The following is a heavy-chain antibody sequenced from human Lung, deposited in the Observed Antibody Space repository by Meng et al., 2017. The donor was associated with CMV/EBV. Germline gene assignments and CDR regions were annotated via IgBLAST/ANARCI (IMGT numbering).Heavy chain of an antibody. Sequence: QGQVVASGSELTKAGASVKVSCKAYGYNFTSYAMNWVRQAPGQGLEWMGWINTNTGNPTYAQGFTGRFVFSLDTSVSTAYLQISSLKAADTAVYYCARLYCSGGSCYTIDYWGQGTLVTVSS. CDR3: ARLYCSGGSCYTIDY. D-gene: IGHD2-15*01. CDR1: GYNFTSYA. V-gene: IGHV7-4-1*02. J-gene: IGHJ4*02. CDR2: INTNTGNP.